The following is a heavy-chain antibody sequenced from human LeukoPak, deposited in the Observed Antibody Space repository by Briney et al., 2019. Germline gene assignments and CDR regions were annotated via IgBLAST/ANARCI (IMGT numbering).Heavy chain of an antibody. CDR1: GFTFDDYA. CDR3: AKGGQFPPRGYYYYYGMDV. CDR2: ISWDSGSI. J-gene: IGHJ6*02. V-gene: IGHV3-9*01. Sequence: GGSLRLSCAASGFTFDDYAMHWVRQAPGKGLEWVSGISWDSGSIGYADSMKGRLTISRDNPKTSVYMQMNRLRAEDTALYYCAKGGQFPPRGYYYYYGMDVWGQGTTVTVSS. D-gene: IGHD3-10*01.